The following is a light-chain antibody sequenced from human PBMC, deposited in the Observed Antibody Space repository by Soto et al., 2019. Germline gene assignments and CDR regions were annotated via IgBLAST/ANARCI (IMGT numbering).Light chain of an antibody. V-gene: IGLV2-14*03. CDR2: DVG. Sequence: QSALTQPASVSGSPGQSITISCTGTSSDVGGYNYVSWYQQHPGKAPKLIIYDVGNRPSGVSDRFSGSRSGNTASLAISGLQAEDEAHYFCSSYTGSSTLVIFGGGTKLTVL. J-gene: IGLJ2*01. CDR3: SSYTGSSTLVI. CDR1: SSDVGGYNY.